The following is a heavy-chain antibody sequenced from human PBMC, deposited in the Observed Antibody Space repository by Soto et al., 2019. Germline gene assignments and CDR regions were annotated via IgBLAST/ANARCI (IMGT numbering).Heavy chain of an antibody. V-gene: IGHV3-23*01. D-gene: IGHD3-3*02. CDR3: AKDPSKPIILSSAFDY. CDR1: GFTFSSYA. CDR2: ISGSGGST. J-gene: IGHJ4*02. Sequence: GGSLRLSCAASGFTFSSYAMSWVRQAPGKGLEWVSAISGSGGSTYYADSVKGRFTISRDNSKNTLYLQMNSLRAEDTAVYYCAKDPSKPIILSSAFDYWGQGTLVTVSS.